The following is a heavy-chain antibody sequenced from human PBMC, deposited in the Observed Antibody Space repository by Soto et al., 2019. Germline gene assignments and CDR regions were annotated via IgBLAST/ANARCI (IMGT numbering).Heavy chain of an antibody. Sequence: SGTLSLTCTVSGGSISSYYWSWIRQPPGKGLEWIGYIYYSGSTNYNPSLKSRVTISVDTSKNQFSLKLSSVTAADTAVYYCTSSKTAAAGDYWGQGTLVTVSS. D-gene: IGHD6-13*01. V-gene: IGHV4-59*01. CDR2: IYYSGST. CDR1: GGSISSYY. CDR3: TSSKTAAAGDY. J-gene: IGHJ4*02.